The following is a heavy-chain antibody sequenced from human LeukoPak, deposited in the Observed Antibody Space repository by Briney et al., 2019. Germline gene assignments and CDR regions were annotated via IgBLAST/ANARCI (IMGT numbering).Heavy chain of an antibody. V-gene: IGHV3-66*01. Sequence: GESLRLSCAASGFTVSSNYMSWVRQVPGKGLEWVSVIYSDGTISYADSVKGRFTISRDNSENTLYLQMNSLRVDDTAVYYCAREVGGGASGQWGQGTLVTVSS. D-gene: IGHD3-16*01. J-gene: IGHJ4*02. CDR2: IYSDGTI. CDR1: GFTVSSNY. CDR3: AREVGGGASGQ.